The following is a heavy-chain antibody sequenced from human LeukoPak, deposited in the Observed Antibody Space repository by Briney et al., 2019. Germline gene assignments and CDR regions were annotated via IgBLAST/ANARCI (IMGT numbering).Heavy chain of an antibody. CDR3: AKDHRIAVAGGFDY. V-gene: IGHV3-23*01. CDR1: GFTFSSYS. CDR2: ISGSGGST. J-gene: IGHJ4*02. D-gene: IGHD6-19*01. Sequence: GGSLRLSCAASGFTFSSYSMNWVRQAPGKGLEWVSAISGSGGSTYYADSVKGRFTISRDNSKNTLYLQMNSLRAEDTAVYYCAKDHRIAVAGGFDYWGQGTLVTVSS.